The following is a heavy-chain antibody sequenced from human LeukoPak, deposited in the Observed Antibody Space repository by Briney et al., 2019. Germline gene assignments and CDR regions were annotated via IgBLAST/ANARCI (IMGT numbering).Heavy chain of an antibody. V-gene: IGHV4-59*01. CDR1: SGSIRTSY. D-gene: IGHD3-22*01. Sequence: PSETLSLTCTVSSGSIRTSYCSWIRQPPGKGLEWIGYIYYSGSTNYNPSLKSRVTISVDTSRNQFSLKLSSVTAADTAVYYCASLSGFYLDWGQGTLVTVSS. CDR2: IYYSGST. J-gene: IGHJ4*02. CDR3: ASLSGFYLD.